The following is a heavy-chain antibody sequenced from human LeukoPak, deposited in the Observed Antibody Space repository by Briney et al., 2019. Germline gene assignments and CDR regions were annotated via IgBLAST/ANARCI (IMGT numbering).Heavy chain of an antibody. V-gene: IGHV4-59*08. CDR2: IFYSGST. CDR1: GGSISSYY. CDR3: ARGRDGLDWYFDL. D-gene: IGHD5-24*01. J-gene: IGHJ2*01. Sequence: SETLSLTCTVSGGSISSYYWSWIRQPPWKGLEWIGNIFYSGSTKYNPSLKSRVTISVDTSKNQFSLKLSSVTAADTAVYYCARGRDGLDWYFDLWGRGTLVTVSS.